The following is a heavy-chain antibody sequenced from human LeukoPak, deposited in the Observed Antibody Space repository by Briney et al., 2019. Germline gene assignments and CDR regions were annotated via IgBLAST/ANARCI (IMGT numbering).Heavy chain of an antibody. D-gene: IGHD3-22*01. V-gene: IGHV3-21*01. CDR1: GFTFSNHA. CDR2: ISGGAIVT. CDR3: AREGGAGYDRSGYYYFCY. Sequence: GGSLRLSCAASGFTFSNHAMNWVRQAPGKGLEWVSIISGGAIVTYYADSVKGRFTISRDNAKNSLYLQMNSLRAGDTAVYYCAREGGAGYDRSGYYYFCYWGQGTLVTVSS. J-gene: IGHJ4*02.